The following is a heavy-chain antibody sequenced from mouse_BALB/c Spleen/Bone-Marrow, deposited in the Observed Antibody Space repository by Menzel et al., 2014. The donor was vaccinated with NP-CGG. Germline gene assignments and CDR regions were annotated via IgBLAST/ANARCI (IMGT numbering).Heavy chain of an antibody. Sequence: VQLKESGAELVRSGASVKLSCTASGFNIKDYYMHWVKQRPEQGLEWIGWIDPENGDTEYAPKFQGKATMTADTSSNTAYLQLSRLTSEDSAVYYCNADYYGSSDWYFDVWGAGTTVTVSS. D-gene: IGHD1-1*01. J-gene: IGHJ1*01. CDR1: GFNIKDYY. CDR3: NADYYGSSDWYFDV. V-gene: IGHV14-4*02. CDR2: IDPENGDT.